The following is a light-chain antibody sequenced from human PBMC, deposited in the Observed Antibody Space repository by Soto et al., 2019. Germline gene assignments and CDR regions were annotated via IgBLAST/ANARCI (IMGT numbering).Light chain of an antibody. Sequence: QSVLTQPRSVSGPPGQSVTISCTGTSSDVGGYNYVSWHQQHPGKAPKLMIYDVSKRPSGVPDRFSGSKSGNTASLTISGLQAEDEADYYCCSHAGSYTFGYVFGTGTKVTVL. CDR1: SSDVGGYNY. V-gene: IGLV2-11*01. J-gene: IGLJ1*01. CDR2: DVS. CDR3: CSHAGSYTFGYV.